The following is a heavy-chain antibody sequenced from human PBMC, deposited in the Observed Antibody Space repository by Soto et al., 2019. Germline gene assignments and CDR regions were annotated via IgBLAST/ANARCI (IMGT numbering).Heavy chain of an antibody. V-gene: IGHV3-23*01. CDR3: RQSSSSRPDFAYRMDV. CDR2: IGGSAFSGTT. J-gene: IGHJ6*02. Sequence: GGSLRLCWAASGGTFIDHAVSWVREAPGKGLEWVSAIGGSAFSGTTHYADSVKGRFTISRDNSMSTLFLQMNSLRAEDTALYFCRQSSSSRPDFAYRMDVWGQGTTAPVSS. CDR1: GGTFIDHA. D-gene: IGHD6-6*01.